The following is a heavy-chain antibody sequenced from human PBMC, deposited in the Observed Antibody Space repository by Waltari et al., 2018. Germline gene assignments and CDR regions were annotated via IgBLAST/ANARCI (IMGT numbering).Heavy chain of an antibody. D-gene: IGHD1-20*01. CDR3: ARWDSPGRYFVD. J-gene: IGHJ4*02. V-gene: IGHV4-59*08. Sequence: QVQLQESGPGLVKPSETLSLTCSVSGGSINNYFWNWIRQPPGKGLQWIGYIRHTGISKGNPSLNGRVTMAVDTSKSQFSLRLTSVSATDTAVYFCARWDSPGRYFVDWGQGTPVTVSS. CDR1: GGSINNYF. CDR2: IRHTGIS.